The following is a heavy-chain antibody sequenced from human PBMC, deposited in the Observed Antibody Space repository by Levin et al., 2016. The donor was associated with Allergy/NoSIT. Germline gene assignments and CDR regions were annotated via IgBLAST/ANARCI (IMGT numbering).Heavy chain of an antibody. CDR2: ISSSGSTI. V-gene: IGHV3-48*03. Sequence: VRQAPGKGLEWVSYISSSGSTIYYADSVKGRFTISRDNAKNSPYLQMNSLRAEDTAVYYCARQYYYYYGMDVWGQGTTVTVSS. CDR3: ARQYYYYYGMDV. J-gene: IGHJ6*02.